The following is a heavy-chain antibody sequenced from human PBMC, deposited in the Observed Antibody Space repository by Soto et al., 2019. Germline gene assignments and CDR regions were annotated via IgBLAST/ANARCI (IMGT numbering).Heavy chain of an antibody. Sequence: SETQSLTCAVSGVSINSYYLSWLRPPTGKGLEWIGYIYYSGSTNYNPSLKSRVTISVDTSKNQFSLKISSVTAADTAVYYCAKVNDFWTGYYSTNWFDPWGQGTLVTVSS. J-gene: IGHJ5*02. CDR3: AKVNDFWTGYYSTNWFDP. CDR1: GVSINSYY. CDR2: IYYSGST. V-gene: IGHV4-59*01. D-gene: IGHD3-3*01.